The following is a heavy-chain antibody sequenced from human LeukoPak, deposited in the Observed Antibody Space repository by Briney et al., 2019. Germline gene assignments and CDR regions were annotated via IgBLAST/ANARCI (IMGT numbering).Heavy chain of an antibody. V-gene: IGHV3-7*03. CDR1: GFTFSSYW. J-gene: IGHJ4*02. CDR2: IKQDGSEK. Sequence: GGSLRLSCAASGFTFSSYWMSWVRQAPGTGLEWVANIKQDGSEKYYVDSVKGRFTISRDNAKNSLFLQMNSLRAEDTALYYCAKGLVGDAYYFDYWGQGTLVTVSS. CDR3: AKGLVGDAYYFDY. D-gene: IGHD1-26*01.